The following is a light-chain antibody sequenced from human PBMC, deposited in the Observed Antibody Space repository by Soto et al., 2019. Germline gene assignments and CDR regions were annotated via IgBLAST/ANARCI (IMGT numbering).Light chain of an antibody. Sequence: EVVLTQSPATLSLSPGGRATLSCRASEDVDIYLAWYQQRPGQAPRLLIYDTSKRATGIPARFTGTGSGTDFTLTISNLEPEDFAVYYCQQRFSWPPWTFGQGTKVEIK. V-gene: IGKV3-11*01. CDR1: EDVDIY. J-gene: IGKJ1*01. CDR2: DTS. CDR3: QQRFSWPPWT.